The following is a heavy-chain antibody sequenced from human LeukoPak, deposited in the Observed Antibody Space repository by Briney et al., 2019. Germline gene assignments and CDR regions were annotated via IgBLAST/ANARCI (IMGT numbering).Heavy chain of an antibody. CDR2: ISGSGDST. J-gene: IGHJ4*02. Sequence: PGGSLRLSCAASGFTFSSYAMSWVRQAPGKGLEWVSAISGSGDSTYYADSVKGRFTISRDNSKNTLYLQMNSLRAEDTAVCYCANSGDYTDYFDYWGQGTLVTVSS. CDR3: ANSGDYTDYFDY. CDR1: GFTFSSYA. V-gene: IGHV3-23*01. D-gene: IGHD2-8*02.